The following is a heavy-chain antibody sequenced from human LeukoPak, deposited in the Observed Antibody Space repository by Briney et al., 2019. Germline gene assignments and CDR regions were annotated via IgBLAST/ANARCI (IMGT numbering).Heavy chain of an antibody. V-gene: IGHV4-4*07. J-gene: IGHJ5*02. CDR3: AKNRVAAAGTTFAT. CDR1: GGSMEIDY. Sequence: SETLSLTCTVSGGSMEIDYWNWIRQSAGKGLEWIGRIYSTGSANYSPSLKSRVTMSIDTSKSRISLQLTSVTAADTAVYYCAKNRVAAAGTTFATWGQGTLVTVSS. CDR2: IYSTGSA. D-gene: IGHD6-13*01.